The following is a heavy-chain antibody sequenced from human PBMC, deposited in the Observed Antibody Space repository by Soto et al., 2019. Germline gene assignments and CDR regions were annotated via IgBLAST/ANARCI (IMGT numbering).Heavy chain of an antibody. CDR2: MSYSGAT. J-gene: IGHJ4*02. CDR3: AREPSI. Sequence: SETLSLTCTVSGASITNYYWTWIRQSPGKGLEWVGYMSYSGATNSSPSLKSRVTISVDTSKNQFSPKLTSVTAADTAVYYCAREPSIWGQGTLVTVSS. CDR1: GASITNYY. V-gene: IGHV4-59*12.